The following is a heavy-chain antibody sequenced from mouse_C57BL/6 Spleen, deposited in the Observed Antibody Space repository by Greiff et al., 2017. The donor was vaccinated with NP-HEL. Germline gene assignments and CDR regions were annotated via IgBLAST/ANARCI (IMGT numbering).Heavy chain of an antibody. CDR1: GYTFTSYW. CDR3: AKPGAMDY. V-gene: IGHV1-7*01. Sequence: VQRVESGAELAKPGASVKLSCKASGYTFTSYWMHWVKQRPGQGLEWIGYINPSSGYTKYIQKFKDKATLTADKSSSTAYMQLSSLTYEDSAVYYCAKPGAMDYWGQGTSVTVSS. J-gene: IGHJ4*01. CDR2: INPSSGYT.